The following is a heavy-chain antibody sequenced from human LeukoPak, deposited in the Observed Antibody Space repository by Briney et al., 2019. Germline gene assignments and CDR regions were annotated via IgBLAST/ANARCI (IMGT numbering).Heavy chain of an antibody. Sequence: GGSLRLSCAASGFTFSSYSMNWVRQAPGKGLEWVPSISSSSSYIYYADSVKGRFTISRDNAKNSLYLQMNSLRAEDTAVYYCARLTYYYDSSGYYSDYWGLGTLVTVSS. CDR3: ARLTYYYDSSGYYSDY. CDR2: ISSSSSYI. CDR1: GFTFSSYS. D-gene: IGHD3-22*01. V-gene: IGHV3-21*01. J-gene: IGHJ4*02.